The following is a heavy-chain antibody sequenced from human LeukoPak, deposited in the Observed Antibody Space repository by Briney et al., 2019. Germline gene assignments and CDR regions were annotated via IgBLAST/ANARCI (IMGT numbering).Heavy chain of an antibody. CDR3: AGPAGTYWYFDL. CDR2: INHSGST. CDR1: GGSFSGYY. D-gene: IGHD1-26*01. J-gene: IGHJ2*01. V-gene: IGHV4-34*01. Sequence: SETLSLTCAVYGGSFSGYYWSWVRQPPGKGLEWIGEINHSGSTNYIPSLKSRVTISVDTSKNQFSLKLSSVTAADTAVYYCAGPAGTYWYFDLWGRGTLVTVSS.